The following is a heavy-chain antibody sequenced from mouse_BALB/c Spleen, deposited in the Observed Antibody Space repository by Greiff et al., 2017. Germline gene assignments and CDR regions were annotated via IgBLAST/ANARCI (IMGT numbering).Heavy chain of an antibody. CDR3: ARDHYYGSSPYAMDY. J-gene: IGHJ4*01. Sequence: VQGVESGPGLVAPSQSLSITCTVSGFSLTGYGVNWVRQPPGKGLEWLGMIWGDGSTDYNSALKSRLSISKDNSKSQVFLKMNSLQTDDTARYYCARDHYYGSSPYAMDYWGQGTSVTVSS. V-gene: IGHV2-6-7*01. CDR1: GFSLTGYG. CDR2: IWGDGST. D-gene: IGHD1-1*01.